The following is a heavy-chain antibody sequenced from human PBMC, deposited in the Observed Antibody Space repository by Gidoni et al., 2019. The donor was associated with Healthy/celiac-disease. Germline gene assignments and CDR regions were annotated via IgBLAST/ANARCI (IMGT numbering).Heavy chain of an antibody. V-gene: IGHV1-2*02. CDR1: GYTFTGSY. CDR3: ARVALDYYDSSGYYYGY. J-gene: IGHJ4*02. D-gene: IGHD3-22*01. Sequence: QVQLVQSGAEVKKPGASVKVSCKASGYTFTGSYMHWVRQAPGQGLGWMGWINPNSGGTNYAQKFQGRVTMTRDTSISTAYMELSRLRSDDTAVYYCARVALDYYDSSGYYYGYWGQGTLVTVSS. CDR2: INPNSGGT.